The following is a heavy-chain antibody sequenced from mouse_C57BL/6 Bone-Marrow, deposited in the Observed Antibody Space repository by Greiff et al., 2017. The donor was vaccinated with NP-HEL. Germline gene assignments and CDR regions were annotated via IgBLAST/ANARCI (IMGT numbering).Heavy chain of an antibody. CDR2: IYPRSGNT. J-gene: IGHJ1*03. CDR3: ARGDDYDWYFDV. CDR1: GYTFTSYG. Sequence: QVQLKESGAELARPGASVKLSCKASGYTFTSYGISWVKQRTGQGLEWIGEIYPRSGNTYYNEKFKGKATLTADKSSSTAYMELRSLTSEDSAVYFGARGDDYDWYFDVWGTGTTVTVSS. V-gene: IGHV1-81*01. D-gene: IGHD2-4*01.